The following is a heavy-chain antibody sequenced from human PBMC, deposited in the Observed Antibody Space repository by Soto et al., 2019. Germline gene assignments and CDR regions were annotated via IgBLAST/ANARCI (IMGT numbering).Heavy chain of an antibody. D-gene: IGHD3-10*01. J-gene: IGHJ6*03. CDR1: SGSISSSNW. V-gene: IGHV4-4*02. CDR3: ARDKKYYYGSGSYPYYYYYMDV. Sequence: QVQLQESGPGLVKPSGTLSLTCAVSSGSISSSNWWSWVRQPPGKGLEWIGEIYHSGSTNYNPSLKSRVTISVDKSKNQFSLKLSTVTDADTAVYYCARDKKYYYGSGSYPYYYYYMDVWGKGTTVTVSS. CDR2: IYHSGST.